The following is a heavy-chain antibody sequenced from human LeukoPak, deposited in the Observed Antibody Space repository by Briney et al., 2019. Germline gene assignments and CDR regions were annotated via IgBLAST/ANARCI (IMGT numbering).Heavy chain of an antibody. CDR2: INPNSGGT. CDR1: GYTFTGYY. J-gene: IGHJ3*02. D-gene: IGHD3-9*01. Sequence: ASVKVSCKASGYTFTGYYMHWVRQAPGQGLEWMGWINPNSGGTNYAQKFQGRVTMTRDTSISTAYMELSRLRSDDTAVYYCARPALRYGPNAFDIWGQGTMVTVSS. V-gene: IGHV1-2*02. CDR3: ARPALRYGPNAFDI.